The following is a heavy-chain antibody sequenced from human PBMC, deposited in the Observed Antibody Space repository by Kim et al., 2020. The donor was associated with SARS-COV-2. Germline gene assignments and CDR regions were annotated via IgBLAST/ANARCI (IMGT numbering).Heavy chain of an antibody. CDR3: AKSGGVAVAGTTSYFDY. V-gene: IGHV3-23*01. CDR1: GSTFSSYA. CDR2: ISGSGGST. Sequence: GGSLRLSCAVSGSTFSSYAMSWVRQAQGKGLEWVSAISGSGGSTYYADSVKGRFTISRDNSKNTLYLEMNSLRAEDTAVYYCAKSGGVAVAGTTSYFDYWGQGTLVTVSS. J-gene: IGHJ4*02. D-gene: IGHD6-19*01.